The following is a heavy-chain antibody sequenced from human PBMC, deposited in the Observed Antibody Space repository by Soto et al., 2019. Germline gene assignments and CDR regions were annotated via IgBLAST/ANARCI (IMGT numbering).Heavy chain of an antibody. CDR1: GFTFSSYG. CDR3: AKDMGQVVAATGDLYYYGMDV. J-gene: IGHJ6*02. Sequence: QVQLVESGGGVVQPGRSLRLSCAASGFTFSSYGMHWVRQAPGKGLEWVAVISYDGSNKYYADSVKGRFTISRDNSKNTLYLQRNSLRAEDKAVYYCAKDMGQVVAATGDLYYYGMDVWGQGTTVTVSS. D-gene: IGHD2-15*01. CDR2: ISYDGSNK. V-gene: IGHV3-30*18.